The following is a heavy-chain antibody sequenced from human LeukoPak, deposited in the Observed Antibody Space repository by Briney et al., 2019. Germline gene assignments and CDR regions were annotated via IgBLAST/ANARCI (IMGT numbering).Heavy chain of an antibody. J-gene: IGHJ5*02. D-gene: IGHD3-10*01. CDR2: ISGRAGTT. CDR3: ARVRSGILSNWFDP. V-gene: IGHV3-23*01. Sequence: GGTLRLSCAASGFTFSSYAMSWVRLTPGKGLEWVSTISGRAGTTHYADSVKGRFTISRDNSKNTLYLQMNSLRAEDTAVYYCARVRSGILSNWFDPWGQGTLVTVSS. CDR1: GFTFSSYA.